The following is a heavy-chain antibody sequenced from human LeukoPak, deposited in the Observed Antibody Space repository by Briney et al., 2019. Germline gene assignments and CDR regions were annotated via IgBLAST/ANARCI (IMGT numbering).Heavy chain of an antibody. Sequence: SGPTLVNPTHPLTLTFTFSGISLSTSGVGVGWIRQPPGTALEWLPLISWNYDKRNSPSLKSRLTITKDTSKNQVVLTMTNMDPVGTATYYCTRRSQVLVGATALYYFDYWGQGTLVTVSS. CDR2: ISWNYDK. J-gene: IGHJ4*02. CDR3: TRRSQVLVGATALYYFDY. CDR1: GISLSTSGVG. D-gene: IGHD1-26*01. V-gene: IGHV2-5*01.